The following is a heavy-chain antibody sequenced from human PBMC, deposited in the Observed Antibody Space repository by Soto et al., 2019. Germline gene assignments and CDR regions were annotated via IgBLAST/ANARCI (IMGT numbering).Heavy chain of an antibody. CDR3: ESLREFLFGELFGIYGMDV. CDR1: GYTFTSYD. Sequence: ASVKVSCKASGYTFTSYDINWVRQATGQGLEWMGWMNPNSGNTAYAHKFQGRVTMTRNTSISTAYIELSSLRSEDTAVYYCESLREFLFGELFGIYGMDVWGQGTTVTVSS. CDR2: MNPNSGNT. V-gene: IGHV1-8*01. J-gene: IGHJ6*02. D-gene: IGHD3-10*01.